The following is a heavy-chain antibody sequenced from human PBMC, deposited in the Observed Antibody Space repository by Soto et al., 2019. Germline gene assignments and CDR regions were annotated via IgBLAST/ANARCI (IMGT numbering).Heavy chain of an antibody. CDR2: IYSSGST. D-gene: IGHD4-4*01. J-gene: IGHJ4*02. V-gene: IGHV4-39*07. CDR1: VGSISSSSYY. CDR3: ASGGFHGGNYFSFDS. Sequence: KTSETLSLTCTVSVGSISSSSYYWGWIRQPPGKGLEWIGSIYSSGSTYYNPSLRSRVTMSVDTSRDQFSLSLTSVASADTAVYYGASGGFHGGNYFSFDSWGRRVLLTVSS.